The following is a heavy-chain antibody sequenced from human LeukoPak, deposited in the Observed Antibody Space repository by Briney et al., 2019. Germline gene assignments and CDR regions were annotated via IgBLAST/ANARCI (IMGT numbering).Heavy chain of an antibody. D-gene: IGHD5-18*01. CDR1: GFTFSSYW. J-gene: IGHJ4*02. Sequence: GGSRRLSCATSGFTFSSYWMSWVRQAPGKGLEWVANIKQDGSEKYYVDSVKGRFTISRDNAKNSLYLQMNSLRAEDTAMYYCATTGYSYGYDIDYWGQGTLVTVSS. V-gene: IGHV3-7*01. CDR3: ATTGYSYGYDIDY. CDR2: IKQDGSEK.